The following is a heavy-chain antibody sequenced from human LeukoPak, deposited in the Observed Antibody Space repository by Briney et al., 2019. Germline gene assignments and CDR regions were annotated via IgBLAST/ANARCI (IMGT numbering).Heavy chain of an antibody. V-gene: IGHV3-7*01. CDR1: GFAFSSYW. CDR2: IKQDGSEK. CDR3: ARLSGSFGSYFDY. J-gene: IGHJ4*02. Sequence: PGGSLRLSCAASGFAFSSYWMSWVRQAPGKGLEWVANIKQDGSEKYYVDSVKGRFTISRDNAKNSLYLQMNSLRAEDTAVYYCARLSGSFGSYFDYWGQGTLVTVSS. D-gene: IGHD1-26*01.